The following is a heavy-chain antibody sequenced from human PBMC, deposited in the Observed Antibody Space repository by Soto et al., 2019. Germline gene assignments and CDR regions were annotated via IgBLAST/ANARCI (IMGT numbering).Heavy chain of an antibody. Sequence: PGESLKISCKGSGYSFTNYWICCVLQRPGKGLEWMGIIYPGDSDTKYNPSFQGQVTISADKSITTTYLQWSSLKASDTAIYYCAASIFYYGMDVWGQGTTVTVS. CDR3: AASIFYYGMDV. V-gene: IGHV5-51*01. CDR1: GYSFTNYW. CDR2: IYPGDSDT. J-gene: IGHJ6*02.